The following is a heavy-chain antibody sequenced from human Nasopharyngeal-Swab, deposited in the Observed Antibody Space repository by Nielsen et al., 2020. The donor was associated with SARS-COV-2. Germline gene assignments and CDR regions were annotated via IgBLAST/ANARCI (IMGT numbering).Heavy chain of an antibody. V-gene: IGHV3-30-3*01. J-gene: IGHJ5*02. CDR2: ISYDGSSN. CDR3: ARPARRGLNWFDP. Sequence: GGSLRLSCAASGFTFGHYAVIWVSQAPGKGLEWVALISYDGSSNYYAHSVKGRFTISRDNSKNTLYLQMNSLRGEDTAVYYCARPARRGLNWFDPWGQGTLVTVSS. D-gene: IGHD3-22*01. CDR1: GFTFGHYA.